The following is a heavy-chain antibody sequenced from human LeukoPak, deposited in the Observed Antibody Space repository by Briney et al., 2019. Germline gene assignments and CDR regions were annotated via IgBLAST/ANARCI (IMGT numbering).Heavy chain of an antibody. CDR1: GFTFSSYW. CDR3: AKKYSSGWHIFDY. V-gene: IGHV3-7*03. J-gene: IGHJ4*02. Sequence: GGSLRLSCVASGFTFSSYWMSWVRQAPGKGLEWVANIKQDESEKYYVDSVKGRFTISRDNAKNSLYLQMNSLRAEDTAIYYCAKKYSSGWHIFDYWGQGTLVTVSS. D-gene: IGHD6-19*01. CDR2: IKQDESEK.